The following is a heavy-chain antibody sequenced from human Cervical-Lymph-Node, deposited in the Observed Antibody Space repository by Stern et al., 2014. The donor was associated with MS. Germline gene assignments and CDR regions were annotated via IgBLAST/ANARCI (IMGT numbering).Heavy chain of an antibody. J-gene: IGHJ4*02. D-gene: IGHD2/OR15-2a*01. CDR2: ISSSSNYI. V-gene: IGHV3-21*01. Sequence: EVQLVESGGGLVKPGGSLRLSCAASGFMFRTYNMNWVRQAPGKGLEWVSAISSSSNYIYYADSVRGRFTISRDNAKNSLYLQMNSLRAEDTAVYYCARDDELYGLDYWGKGTLVTVSS. CDR3: ARDDELYGLDY. CDR1: GFMFRTYN.